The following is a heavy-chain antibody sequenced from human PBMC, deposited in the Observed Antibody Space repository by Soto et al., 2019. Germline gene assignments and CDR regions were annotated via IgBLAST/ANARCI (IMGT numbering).Heavy chain of an antibody. CDR3: ASGWWELLRYDY. V-gene: IGHV3-33*08. D-gene: IGHD1-26*01. CDR2: IWYDGSNK. Sequence: GGSLRLSCAASGFTFSSYSMHWVRQAPGKGLEWVAVIWYDGSNKYYADSVKGRFTISRDNSKNTLYLQMNSLRAEDTAVYYCASGWWELLRYDYWGQGTLVTVSS. J-gene: IGHJ4*02. CDR1: GFTFSSYS.